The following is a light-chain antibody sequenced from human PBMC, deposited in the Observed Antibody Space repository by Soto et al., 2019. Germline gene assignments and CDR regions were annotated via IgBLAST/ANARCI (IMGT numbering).Light chain of an antibody. J-gene: IGKJ1*01. CDR2: DVS. Sequence: EIVMTQSPATLSVSPGERVTLSCRASQSVNSKLAWYQQKPGQAPRLLIYDVSTRATGFPARFSGSGSGTEFTLTIGSLQSEDFAVYCCQQYNIWPPTFGQGTRVEI. V-gene: IGKV3-15*01. CDR1: QSVNSK. CDR3: QQYNIWPPT.